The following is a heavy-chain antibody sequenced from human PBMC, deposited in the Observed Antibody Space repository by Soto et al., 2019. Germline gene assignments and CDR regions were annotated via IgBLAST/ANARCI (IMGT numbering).Heavy chain of an antibody. D-gene: IGHD4-4*01. CDR1: GGSFSGYY. J-gene: IGHJ6*02. CDR3: ARLSNYYYYGMDV. V-gene: IGHV4-34*01. Sequence: SETLSLTCAVYGGSFSGYYWSWIRQPPGKGLEWIGEINHSGSTNYNPSLKSRVTISVDTSKNQFSLKLSSVTAADTAVYYCARLSNYYYYGMDVWGQGITVTVSS. CDR2: INHSGST.